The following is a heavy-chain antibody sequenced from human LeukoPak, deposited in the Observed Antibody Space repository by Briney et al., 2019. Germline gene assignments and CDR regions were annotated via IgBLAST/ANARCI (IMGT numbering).Heavy chain of an antibody. V-gene: IGHV3-30*02. CDR3: VRPSSNWFDY. CDR1: GFTFSSYA. CDR2: IRYDGSNK. J-gene: IGHJ4*02. Sequence: GGSLRLSCAASGFTFSSYAMHGVRQAPGKGLEWVAFIRYDGSNKYYADSVKGRFTISRDNSKNTLYLQMNSLRAEDTAVYYCVRPSSNWFDYWGQGTLVTVSS. D-gene: IGHD6-13*01.